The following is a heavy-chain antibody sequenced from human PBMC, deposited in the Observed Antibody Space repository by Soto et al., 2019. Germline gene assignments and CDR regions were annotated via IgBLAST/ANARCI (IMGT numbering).Heavy chain of an antibody. CDR3: AKISYSGNFFDF. D-gene: IGHD3-9*01. V-gene: IGHV3-21*01. J-gene: IGHJ4*03. Sequence: RRSLRLSCVPSAIAFTSFRMRWVRQAPGEGLEWDSSTSSSSDYIYYRDSVKGRFTLSRDNAKQSLSLQMNRLPAEDTAMYYRAKISYSGNFFDFWGRGTMVTVSS. CDR1: AIAFTSFR. CDR2: TSSSSDYI.